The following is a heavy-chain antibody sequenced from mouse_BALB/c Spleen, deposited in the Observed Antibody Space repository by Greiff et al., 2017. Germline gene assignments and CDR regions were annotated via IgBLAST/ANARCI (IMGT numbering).Heavy chain of an antibody. CDR3: ARVKGWSYFDY. J-gene: IGHJ2*01. Sequence: QVQLQQSGAELVRPGSSVKISCKASGYAFSSYWMNWVKQRPGQGLEWIGQIYPGDGDTNYNGKFKGKATLTADKSSSTAYMQLSSLTSEDSAVYFCARVKGWSYFDYWGQGTTLTVSS. V-gene: IGHV1-80*01. CDR1: GYAFSSYW. D-gene: IGHD1-1*02. CDR2: IYPGDGDT.